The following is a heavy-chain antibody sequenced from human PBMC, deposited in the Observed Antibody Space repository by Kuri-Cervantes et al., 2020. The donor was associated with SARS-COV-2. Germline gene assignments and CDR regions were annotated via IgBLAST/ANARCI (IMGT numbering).Heavy chain of an antibody. V-gene: IGHV4-39*01. D-gene: IGHD2-15*01. CDR1: GGSISSSSYY. Sequence: SETLSLTCTVYGGSISSSSYYWGWIRQPPGKGLEWIGSIYYSGSTYYNPSLKGRVTISVDTSKNQFSLKLSSVTAADTAVYYCARQSVVASDDWGQGTLVTVSS. J-gene: IGHJ4*02. CDR3: ARQSVVASDD. CDR2: IYYSGST.